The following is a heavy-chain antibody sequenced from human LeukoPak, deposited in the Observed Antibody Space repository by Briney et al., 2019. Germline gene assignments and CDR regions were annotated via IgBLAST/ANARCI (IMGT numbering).Heavy chain of an antibody. J-gene: IGHJ4*02. V-gene: IGHV4-59*01. CDR2: IYYSGST. D-gene: IGHD3-3*01. CDR1: GGSISSYY. CDR3: ARATTYYDFWSGPVTSYYFDY. Sequence: SETLSLTCTVSGGSISSYYWSWIRQPPGKGLEWIGYIYYSGSTNYNPSLKSRVTISVDTSKNQFSLKLSSVTAADTAVYYCARATTYYDFWSGPVTSYYFDYWGQGTLVTVSS.